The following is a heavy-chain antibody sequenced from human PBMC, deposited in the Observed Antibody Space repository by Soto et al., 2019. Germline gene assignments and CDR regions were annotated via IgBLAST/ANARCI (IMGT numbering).Heavy chain of an antibody. CDR3: AKDLSEATVTTDDY. CDR2: ISYDGSNK. CDR1: GFTFSSYG. J-gene: IGHJ4*02. Sequence: GGSLRLSCAASGFTFSSYGMHWVRQAPGKGLEWVAVISYDGSNKYYADSVKGRSTISRDNSKNTLYLQMNSLRAEDTAVYYCAKDLSEATVTTDDYWGQGTLVTVSS. V-gene: IGHV3-30*18. D-gene: IGHD4-4*01.